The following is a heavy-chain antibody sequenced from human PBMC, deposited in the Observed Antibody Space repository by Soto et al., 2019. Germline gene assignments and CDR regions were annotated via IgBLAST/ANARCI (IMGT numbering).Heavy chain of an antibody. CDR1: GYSFPIYW. Sequence: GASPTTSSKGSGYSFPIYWIALVRPMTGKGLEWMGIIYPGDSDTRYSPSFQGQVTISADKSISTAYLQWSSLKASDTAMYYCARGQWEPDYYYYGMDVWGQGTTVTVSS. J-gene: IGHJ6*02. CDR3: ARGQWEPDYYYYGMDV. CDR2: IYPGDSDT. V-gene: IGHV5-51*01. D-gene: IGHD1-26*01.